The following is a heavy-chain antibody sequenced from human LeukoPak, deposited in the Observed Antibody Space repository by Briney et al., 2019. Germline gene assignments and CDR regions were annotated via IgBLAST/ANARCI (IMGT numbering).Heavy chain of an antibody. J-gene: IGHJ4*02. V-gene: IGHV3-30*02. D-gene: IGHD6-6*01. Sequence: GGSLRLSCAASGFTFSSYGMHWVRQAPGKGLEWVAFIRHDGSNKYYVDSVKGRFTISRDNSKNTLYLQMNSLRAEDTAVYYCAKGGTKGYNSASGLDYWGQGTLVTVSS. CDR3: AKGGTKGYNSASGLDY. CDR2: IRHDGSNK. CDR1: GFTFSSYG.